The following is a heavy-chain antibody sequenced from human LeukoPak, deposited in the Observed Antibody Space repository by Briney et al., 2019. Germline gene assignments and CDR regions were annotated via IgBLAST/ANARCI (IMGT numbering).Heavy chain of an antibody. J-gene: IGHJ4*02. CDR3: ASVSRGRSDWDH. D-gene: IGHD2-21*02. Sequence: PGGSLRLSCAASGFTFSSYWMTWVRQGPGKGLEWVANIKQDGSEKQYVNAVKGRFTISRDNAKNSLYLQMNNLRAEDTAVYYCASVSRGRSDWDHWGQGTLVTVSS. CDR2: IKQDGSEK. V-gene: IGHV3-7*01. CDR1: GFTFSSYW.